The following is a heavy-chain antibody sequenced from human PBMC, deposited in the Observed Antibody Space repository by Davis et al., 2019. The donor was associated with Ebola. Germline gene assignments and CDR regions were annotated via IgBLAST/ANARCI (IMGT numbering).Heavy chain of an antibody. J-gene: IGHJ4*02. V-gene: IGHV3-9*01. CDR3: AKDHHQRNIVATGDPFDY. CDR1: GGSISSYY. CDR2: ISWNSGSI. Sequence: LSLTCSVSGGSISSYYWSWIRQPPGKGLEWVSGISWNSGSIGYADSVKGRFTISRDNAKNSLYLQMNSLRAEDTALYYCAKDHHQRNIVATGDPFDYWGQGTLVTVSS. D-gene: IGHD5-12*01.